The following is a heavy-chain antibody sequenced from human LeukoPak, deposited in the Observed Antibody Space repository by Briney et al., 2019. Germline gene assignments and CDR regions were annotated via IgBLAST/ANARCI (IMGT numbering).Heavy chain of an antibody. V-gene: IGHV5-51*01. CDR2: ISPGDSDA. CDR3: ARRYCSSTSCNPYFFDY. J-gene: IGHJ4*02. CDR1: GYTFTNYY. D-gene: IGHD2-2*01. Sequence: GESLQISCKGSGYTFTNYYIGWVRQTPGKGLEWMGIISPGDSDARYSPSFQGQVTISADKSISTAYPRWSSLKASDTAMYYCARRYCSSTSCNPYFFDYWGQGTLVTVSS.